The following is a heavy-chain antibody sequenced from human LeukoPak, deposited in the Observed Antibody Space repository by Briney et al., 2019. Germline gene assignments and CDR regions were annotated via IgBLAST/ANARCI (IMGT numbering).Heavy chain of an antibody. CDR3: ARGASIF. V-gene: IGHV4-34*01. Sequence: SETLSLTCAVYGGSFSGYYWSWIRQPPGKGLEWIGEINHSGSTNYNPSLKSRVTISVDTSKNQFSLKLSSVTAADTAVYYCARGASIFGGQGTLVTVCS. CDR2: INHSGST. D-gene: IGHD6-6*01. CDR1: GGSFSGYY. J-gene: IGHJ4*02.